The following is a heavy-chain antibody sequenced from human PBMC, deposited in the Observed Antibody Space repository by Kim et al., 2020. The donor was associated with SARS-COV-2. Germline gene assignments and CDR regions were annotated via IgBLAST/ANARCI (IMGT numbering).Heavy chain of an antibody. CDR1: GGSFSGYY. J-gene: IGHJ6*02. D-gene: IGHD2-15*01. V-gene: IGHV4-34*01. CDR2: INHSGST. Sequence: SETLSLTCAVYGGSFSGYYWSWIRQPPGKGLEWIGEINHSGSTNYNPSLKSRVTISVDTSKNQFSLKLSSVTAADTAVYYCARGDLGGRYCSGGSCYRRGMDVWGQGTTVTVSS. CDR3: ARGDLGGRYCSGGSCYRRGMDV.